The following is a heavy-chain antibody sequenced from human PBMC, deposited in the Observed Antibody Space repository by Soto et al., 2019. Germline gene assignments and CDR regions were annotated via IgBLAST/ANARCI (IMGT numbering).Heavy chain of an antibody. CDR2: INWNGGST. CDR3: ARDYIVVVTDWYFDL. D-gene: IGHD2-21*02. J-gene: IGHJ2*01. Sequence: EVQLVESGGGVVRPGGSLRLSCEASGFTFDDYGMSWVRQAPGKGLEWVSGINWNGGSTGYADSVKGRFTISRDNAKNSLYLQMNSLRAEDTALYHCARDYIVVVTDWYFDLWGRGTLVTVSS. V-gene: IGHV3-20*01. CDR1: GFTFDDYG.